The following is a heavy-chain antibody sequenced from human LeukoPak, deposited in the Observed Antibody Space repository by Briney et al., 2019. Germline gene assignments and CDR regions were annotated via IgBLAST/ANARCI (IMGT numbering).Heavy chain of an antibody. D-gene: IGHD5/OR15-5a*01. CDR1: GGSISSFY. V-gene: IGHV4-59*01. Sequence: PSETLSLTCTVAGGSISSFYWSWIRKPPGKGLEDIGYTSYSGTTSYNPSLKSRVTISVDTSKNQFSLKLTSVTAADTAVYYCARDKGLPQAFDLWGQGTMVTVSS. J-gene: IGHJ3*01. CDR2: TSYSGTT. CDR3: ARDKGLPQAFDL.